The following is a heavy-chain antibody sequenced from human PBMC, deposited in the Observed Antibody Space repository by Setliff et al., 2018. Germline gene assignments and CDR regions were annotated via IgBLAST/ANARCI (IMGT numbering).Heavy chain of an antibody. Sequence: ASVKVSCKTSGYSFTKYFLHWVRQAPGQGLEWMGRVFTATDDTQFRTEFQGRVSVTRDTSMSTTYMELSGLRSDDTAVYYCVRQDILTSYYMFDYWGQGTLVTVSS. D-gene: IGHD3-9*01. CDR2: VFTATDDT. J-gene: IGHJ4*02. CDR3: VRQDILTSYYMFDY. CDR1: GYSFTKYF. V-gene: IGHV1-2*06.